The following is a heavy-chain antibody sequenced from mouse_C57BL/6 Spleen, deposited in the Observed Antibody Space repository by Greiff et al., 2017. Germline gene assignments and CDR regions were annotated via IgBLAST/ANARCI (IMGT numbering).Heavy chain of an antibody. CDR1: GYTFTSYD. D-gene: IGHD3-2*02. V-gene: IGHV1-85*01. CDR3: ARLADQATKGYFDY. Sequence: QVQLQQSGPELVKPGASVKLSCKASGYTFTSYDINWVKQRPGQGLEWIGWIYPRDGSTKYNEKFKGKATLTVDTSSSTAYMELHSLTSEDSAVYFCARLADQATKGYFDYWGQGTTLTVSS. CDR2: IYPRDGST. J-gene: IGHJ2*01.